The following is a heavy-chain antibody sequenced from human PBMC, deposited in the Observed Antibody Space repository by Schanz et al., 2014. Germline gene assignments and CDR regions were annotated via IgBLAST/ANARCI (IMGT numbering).Heavy chain of an antibody. CDR2: ILGLASTT. V-gene: IGHV3-23*01. J-gene: IGHJ4*02. CDR1: GFTFSTSA. D-gene: IGHD3-10*01. Sequence: EVQLLESGGGLVQPGGSLRLSCAASGFTFSTSAMSWVRQVPGKGLEWVSAILGLASTTYYADSVKGRFTISRDNSKNLLYLQMNSLRAEDTAVYHCVSSGSYSSYAVWGQGTLVTVSS. CDR3: VSSGSYSSYAV.